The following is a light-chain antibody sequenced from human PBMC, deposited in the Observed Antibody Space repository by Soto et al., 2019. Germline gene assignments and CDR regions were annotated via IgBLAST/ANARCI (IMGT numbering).Light chain of an antibody. V-gene: IGKV3-11*01. J-gene: IGKJ4*01. CDR2: DAS. CDR1: QSVSSY. CDR3: QQRSNWPPAPT. Sequence: EIVLTQSPATLSLSPGERATLSCRASQSVSSYLAWYQQQPGQAPRLLIYDASNRATGIPARFSGSGSGTDFTLTISSLEPEDFAVYYCQQRSNWPPAPTFGGGTKVDIK.